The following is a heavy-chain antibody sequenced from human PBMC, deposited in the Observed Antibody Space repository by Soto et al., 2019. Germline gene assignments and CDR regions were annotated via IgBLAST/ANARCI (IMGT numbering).Heavy chain of an antibody. J-gene: IGHJ4*02. CDR3: ATVYSSSWYYFDY. Sequence: ASVKVSCKVSGYTLTELSMHWVRQAPGKGLEWMGGFDPEDGETIYAQKFQGRVTMTEDTSTDTAYMGLGSLRSEDTAVYYCATVYSSSWYYFDYWGQGTLVTVSS. V-gene: IGHV1-24*01. CDR2: FDPEDGET. D-gene: IGHD6-13*01. CDR1: GYTLTELS.